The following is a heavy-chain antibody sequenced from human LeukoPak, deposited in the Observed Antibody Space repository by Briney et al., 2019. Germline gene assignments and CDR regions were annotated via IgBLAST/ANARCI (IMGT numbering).Heavy chain of an antibody. D-gene: IGHD3-9*01. CDR3: ARDPLRYFDWLGMDV. J-gene: IGHJ6*04. Sequence: SETLSLTCTVSGYSISSGYYWGWIRQPAGKGLEWIGRIYTGGSTNYNPSLKSRVTISVDTSKNQFSLKLSSVTAADTAVYYCARDPLRYFDWLGMDVWGKGTTVTVSS. CDR2: IYTGGST. CDR1: GYSISSGYY. V-gene: IGHV4-61*02.